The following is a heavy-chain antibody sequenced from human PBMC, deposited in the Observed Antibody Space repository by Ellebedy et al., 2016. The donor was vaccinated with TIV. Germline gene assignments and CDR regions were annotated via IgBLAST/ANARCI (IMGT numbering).Heavy chain of an antibody. D-gene: IGHD3-22*01. Sequence: GESLKISCRGSGYRFMCYWIAWVRQMPGKGPEWMGIIYAGDSDVKYSPSFEGQVTISVDTSINTAYLQWSSLKASDSAMYYCARRGGLHSGGYEYYYGLDVWGQGTTVAVSS. J-gene: IGHJ6*02. CDR2: IYAGDSDV. V-gene: IGHV5-51*01. CDR3: ARRGGLHSGGYEYYYGLDV. CDR1: GYRFMCYW.